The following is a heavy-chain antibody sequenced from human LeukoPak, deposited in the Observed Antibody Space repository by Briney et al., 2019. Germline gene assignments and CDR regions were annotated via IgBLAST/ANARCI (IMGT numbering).Heavy chain of an antibody. Sequence: GGSLRLSCAASGFTFSSYEMNWVRQAPGKGLEWISCISSGGTTIYYADSVKGRFTISRDNAKNSLFLQMNSLRAEDTAVYYCARSGSGSYYIFGRRKNYFDYWGQGTLVTVSS. CDR2: ISSGGTTI. D-gene: IGHD3-10*01. CDR1: GFTFSSYE. CDR3: ARSGSGSYYIFGRRKNYFDY. V-gene: IGHV3-48*03. J-gene: IGHJ4*02.